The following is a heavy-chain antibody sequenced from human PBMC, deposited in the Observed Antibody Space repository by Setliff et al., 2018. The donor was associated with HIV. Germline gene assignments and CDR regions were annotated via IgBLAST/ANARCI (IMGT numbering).Heavy chain of an antibody. J-gene: IGHJ4*02. Sequence: SETLSLTCAVYGGSFSGYYWSWIRQPPWKGLGWIGEINHSGSTNYNPSLKSRVTISVDTSKNQFSLKLSSVTAADTAVYYCARVWFGELSRVDYWGQGTLVTVSS. D-gene: IGHD3-10*01. CDR2: INHSGST. CDR3: ARVWFGELSRVDY. CDR1: GGSFSGYY. V-gene: IGHV4-34*01.